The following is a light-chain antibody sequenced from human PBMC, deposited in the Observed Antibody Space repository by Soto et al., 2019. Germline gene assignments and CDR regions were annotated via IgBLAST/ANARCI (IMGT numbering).Light chain of an antibody. Sequence: EIVMTQSPATLSVSPGERATLSCRASQSVSRDLAWYQQKPGQAPRLLIYGASTRAAGIPARFSGSGSGTDFTLTVSNLESEDFAVYYCQQRTNGLTFGGGTKVDIK. CDR2: GAS. CDR1: QSVSRD. J-gene: IGKJ4*01. V-gene: IGKV3-15*01. CDR3: QQRTNGLT.